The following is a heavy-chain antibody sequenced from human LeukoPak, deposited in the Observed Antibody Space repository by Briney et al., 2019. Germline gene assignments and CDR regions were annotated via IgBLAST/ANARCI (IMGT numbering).Heavy chain of an antibody. CDR1: GFTFSSYA. D-gene: IGHD6-19*01. J-gene: IGHJ3*02. Sequence: GGSLRLSCAASGFTFSSYAMHWVRQAPGKGLEWVAVISYDGSNKYYADSVKGRFTISRDNSKNTLYLQMNSLRAEDTAVYYCARDREQWLEVYTFDIWGQGTMVTVSS. CDR2: ISYDGSNK. CDR3: ARDREQWLEVYTFDI. V-gene: IGHV3-30-3*01.